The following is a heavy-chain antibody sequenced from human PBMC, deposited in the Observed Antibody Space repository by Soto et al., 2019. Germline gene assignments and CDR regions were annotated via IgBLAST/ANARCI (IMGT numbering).Heavy chain of an antibody. CDR1: GYTFTSYY. D-gene: IGHD6-19*01. CDR3: ECVAVAGDFDY. CDR2: INPSGGST. J-gene: IGHJ4*02. Sequence: GASVKVSCKASGYTFTSYYMHWVRQAPGQGLEWMGIINPSGGSTSYAQKFQGRVTMTRDTSTSTVYMELSSLRSEDTAVYYCECVAVAGDFDYWGQETLVTVSS. V-gene: IGHV1-46*01.